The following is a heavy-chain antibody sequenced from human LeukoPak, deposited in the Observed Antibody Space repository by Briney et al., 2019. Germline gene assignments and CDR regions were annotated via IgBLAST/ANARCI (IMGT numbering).Heavy chain of an antibody. CDR2: ISSSSSYI. CDR3: ARDNYYDRPYYFDY. J-gene: IGHJ4*02. V-gene: IGHV3-21*01. Sequence: GGSLRLSCAASGFTFSSYSMNWVRQAPGKGLEWVSSISSSSSYIYYADSVKGRFTISGDNAKNSLYLQMNSLRAEDTAVYYCARDNYYDRPYYFDYWGQGTLVTVSS. CDR1: GFTFSSYS. D-gene: IGHD3-22*01.